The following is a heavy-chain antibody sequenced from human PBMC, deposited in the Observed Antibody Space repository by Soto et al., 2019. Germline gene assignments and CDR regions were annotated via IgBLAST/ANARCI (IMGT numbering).Heavy chain of an antibody. V-gene: IGHV4-31*03. Sequence: PSETLSLTCTVSSGSISSGGYYWSWIRQHPGKGLEWIGYIYYSGSTYYNPSLKSRVTISVDTSKNQFSLKLSSVTAADTAVYYCASSSPLGGNDAFDIWGQGTMVTVSS. CDR2: IYYSGST. D-gene: IGHD2-15*01. J-gene: IGHJ3*02. CDR1: SGSISSGGYY. CDR3: ASSSPLGGNDAFDI.